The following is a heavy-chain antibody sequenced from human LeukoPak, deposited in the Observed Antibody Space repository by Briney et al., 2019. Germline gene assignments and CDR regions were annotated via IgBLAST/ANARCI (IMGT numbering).Heavy chain of an antibody. CDR1: GYTFPSYG. CDR3: ASFPYDSGSYSGY. D-gene: IGHD1-26*01. J-gene: IGHJ4*02. Sequence: ASVKVSCTASGYTFPSYGISWVRQAPGQGLEWMGWISAYNGNTNYGQKLQGRVTMTTDTSTSTAYMELRSLRSDDTAVYYCASFPYDSGSYSGYWGQGTLVTVSS. CDR2: ISAYNGNT. V-gene: IGHV1-18*01.